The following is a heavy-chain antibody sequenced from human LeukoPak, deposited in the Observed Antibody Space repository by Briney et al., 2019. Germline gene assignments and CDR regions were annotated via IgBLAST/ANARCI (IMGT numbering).Heavy chain of an antibody. CDR2: MNPNSGNT. J-gene: IGHJ5*02. CDR3: AKRGSGYDIRFDP. D-gene: IGHD5-12*01. CDR1: GYTFTSYH. Sequence: ASVKVSCKASGYTFTSYHINWVRQATGQGLEWMGWMNPNSGNTDYAQKFQGRVTMTRNTSISTAYMELSSLRAEDTAVYYCAKRGSGYDIRFDPWGQGTLVTVSS. V-gene: IGHV1-8*01.